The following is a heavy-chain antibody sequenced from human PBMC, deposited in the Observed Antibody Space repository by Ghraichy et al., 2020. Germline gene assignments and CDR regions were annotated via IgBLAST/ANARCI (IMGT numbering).Heavy chain of an antibody. J-gene: IGHJ4*02. V-gene: IGHV3-23*01. CDR1: GFTFSSYA. CDR2: ISGSGGST. D-gene: IGHD3-3*01. Sequence: GGSLRLSCAASGFTFSSYAMSWVRQAPGKGLEWVSAISGSGGSTYYEDSVKGRFTISRDNSKNTLYLQMNSLRAEDTAVYYCAKDLSYDFWSGYGFDYWGQGTLVTVSS. CDR3: AKDLSYDFWSGYGFDY.